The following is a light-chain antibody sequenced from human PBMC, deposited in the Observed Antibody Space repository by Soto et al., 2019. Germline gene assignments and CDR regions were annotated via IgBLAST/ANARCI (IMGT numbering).Light chain of an antibody. CDR3: QVWDSSSDHWV. J-gene: IGLJ3*02. CDR2: GDS. Sequence: YELTQPPSVSVAPGQTARITCGGNNTGSKSVHWYQQKPGQAPVLVVYGDSDRPSGIPERFSGSNPGNTATLTISRVEAGDEADCYCQVWDSSSDHWVFGGGTKVTVL. V-gene: IGLV3-21*02. CDR1: NTGSKS.